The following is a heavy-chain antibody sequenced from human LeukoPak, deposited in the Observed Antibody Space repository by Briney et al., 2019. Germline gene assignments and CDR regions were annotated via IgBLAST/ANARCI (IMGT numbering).Heavy chain of an antibody. D-gene: IGHD1-26*01. CDR1: GGSISSYY. CDR3: ARLGSYHDF. V-gene: IGHV4-4*09. Sequence: PSETLSLTCTVSGGSISSYYWSWIRQPPGKGLEWIGYIYTSGSTNYNPSLKSRVTISVDTSKNQFSLKLTSVTAADTAVYFCARLGSYHDFWGQGALVTVSS. CDR2: IYTSGST. J-gene: IGHJ4*02.